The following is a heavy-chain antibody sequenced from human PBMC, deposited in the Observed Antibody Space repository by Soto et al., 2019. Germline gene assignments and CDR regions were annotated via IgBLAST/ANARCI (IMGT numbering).Heavy chain of an antibody. CDR2: IYYSGST. J-gene: IGHJ5*02. Sequence: SETLSLTCTVSGGSISSYYWSWIRQPPGKGLEWIGYIYYSGSTNYNPSLKSRVTISVDTSKNQFSLKLSSVTAADTAVYYCARHMSDTAMDNWFDPWGQGTLVTVSS. CDR3: ARHMSDTAMDNWFDP. V-gene: IGHV4-59*08. CDR1: GGSISSYY. D-gene: IGHD5-18*01.